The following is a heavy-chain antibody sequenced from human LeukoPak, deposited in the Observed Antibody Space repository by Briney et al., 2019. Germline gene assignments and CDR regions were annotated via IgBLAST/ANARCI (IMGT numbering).Heavy chain of an antibody. CDR1: GFTFSSYW. CDR2: INSEGSST. Sequence: GGSLRLSCEVSGFTFSSYWMHWVRQAPGKGLVWVSRINSEGSSTSYADSVKGRFTISRDNAKNTLFLHMNSLRSEDTAVYYCATSCTFDYWGQGTLVTVSS. V-gene: IGHV3-74*01. J-gene: IGHJ4*02. CDR3: ATSCTFDY.